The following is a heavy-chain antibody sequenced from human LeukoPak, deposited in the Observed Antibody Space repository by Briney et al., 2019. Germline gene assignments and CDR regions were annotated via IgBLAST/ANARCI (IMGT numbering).Heavy chain of an antibody. CDR3: ARGAVWFGELLSWFDP. Sequence: SQTLSLTCAISRDSVSSNSAAWNWIRQSPSRGLEWLGRTYYRSKWYNDYAVSVKSRITINPDTSKNQFSLQLNSVTPEDTAVYYCARGAVWFGELLSWFDPWGQGTLVTVSS. CDR1: RDSVSSNSAA. V-gene: IGHV6-1*01. CDR2: TYYRSKWYN. D-gene: IGHD3-10*01. J-gene: IGHJ5*02.